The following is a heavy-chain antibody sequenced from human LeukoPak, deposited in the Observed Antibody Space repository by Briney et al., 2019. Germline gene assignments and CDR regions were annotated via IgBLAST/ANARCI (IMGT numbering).Heavy chain of an antibody. Sequence: GVSLRLSCAASGDTLSPYGMHGVRQAPGKGLEWVAVISYEGGTQHYADSVKGRFIISRDNPRNTLYLQMNILRTEDTAVYYCAKEGTPQVSTWYDLWGQGTQVIVSS. CDR1: GDTLSPYG. CDR2: ISYEGGTQ. J-gene: IGHJ5*02. V-gene: IGHV3-30*18. D-gene: IGHD3-10*01. CDR3: AKEGTPQVSTWYDL.